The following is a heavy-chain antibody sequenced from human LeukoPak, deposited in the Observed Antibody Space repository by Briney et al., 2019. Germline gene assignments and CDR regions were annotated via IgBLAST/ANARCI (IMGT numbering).Heavy chain of an antibody. J-gene: IGHJ5*02. CDR3: ERHSLLRLFDP. V-gene: IGHV4-39*01. Sequence: KPSETLSLTCTVSGGSISSSSYYWGWIRPPPGKGLEWIGSIYYSGSTYYNPSLKSRVTISVDTSKNQFSLKLSSVTAADTAVDYCERHSLLRLFDPWGQETLVTVSS. CDR2: IYYSGST. D-gene: IGHD3-16*01. CDR1: GGSISSSSYY.